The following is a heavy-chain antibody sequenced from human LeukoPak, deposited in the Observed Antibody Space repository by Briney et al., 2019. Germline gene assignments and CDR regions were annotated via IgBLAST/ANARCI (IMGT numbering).Heavy chain of an antibody. CDR2: ISGSGGGT. D-gene: IGHD2-15*01. CDR3: AGYFCSGGSCYRYFDY. Sequence: GGSLRLSCAGSGFNFIDNSMHWVRQPPGKGLEWVSTISGSGGGTYYADSVKGRFTISRDNSKNTLYLQMNSLRPEDTAVYYCAGYFCSGGSCYRYFDYWGQGTLVTVSS. J-gene: IGHJ4*02. V-gene: IGHV3-23*01. CDR1: GFNFIDNS.